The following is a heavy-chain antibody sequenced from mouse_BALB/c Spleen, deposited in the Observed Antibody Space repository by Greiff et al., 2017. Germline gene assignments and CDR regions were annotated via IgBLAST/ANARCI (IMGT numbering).Heavy chain of an antibody. CDR2: ISSGGSYT. V-gene: IGHV5-9-4*01. Sequence: EVQVEESGGGLVKPGGSLKLSCAASGFTFSSYAMPWVRQSPGKRLEWVAEISSGGSYTDYQDTVTGRFTISRDNDKNTLYLEMSSLRSEDTAMYYCARETMITTGGWFAYWGQGTLVTVSA. D-gene: IGHD2-4*01. J-gene: IGHJ3*01. CDR3: ARETMITTGGWFAY. CDR1: GFTFSSYA.